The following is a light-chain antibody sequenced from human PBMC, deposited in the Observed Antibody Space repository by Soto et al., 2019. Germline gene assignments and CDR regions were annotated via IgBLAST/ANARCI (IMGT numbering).Light chain of an antibody. CDR1: QGISNY. CDR3: QKYNSAPS. V-gene: IGKV1-27*01. Sequence: DIQMTQSPSSLSASVGDRVNITCRASQGISNYLAWYQQKPGKVPKLLIYAASTLQSGVPSRFSGSGSGTDFTLTISSLQPEDLATYYCQKYNSAPSFGPGTKVDIK. CDR2: AAS. J-gene: IGKJ3*01.